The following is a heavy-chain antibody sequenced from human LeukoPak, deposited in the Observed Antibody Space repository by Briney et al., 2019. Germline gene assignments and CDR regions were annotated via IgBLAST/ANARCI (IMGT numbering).Heavy chain of an antibody. Sequence: GASVKVSCKASGYTFTRHYMHWVRQAPGQGLEWMGWISAYNGNTNYAQKLQGRVTMTTDTSTSTAYMELRSLRSDDTAVYYCARDLPYRIVGATMGIDYWGQGTLVTVSS. CDR1: GYTFTRHY. CDR3: ARDLPYRIVGATMGIDY. CDR2: ISAYNGNT. D-gene: IGHD1-26*01. V-gene: IGHV1-18*01. J-gene: IGHJ4*02.